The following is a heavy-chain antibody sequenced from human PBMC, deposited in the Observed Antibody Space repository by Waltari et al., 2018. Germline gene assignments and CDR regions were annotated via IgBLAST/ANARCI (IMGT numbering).Heavy chain of an antibody. Sequence: KVSCKASGGTFSSYAISWVRQAPGQGLEWMGGIIPIFGTANYAQKFQGRVTITADESTSTAYMELSSLRSEDTAVYYCARGPYYDSSGLFDYWGQGTLVTVSS. J-gene: IGHJ4*02. CDR1: GGTFSSYA. V-gene: IGHV1-69*01. D-gene: IGHD3-22*01. CDR3: ARGPYYDSSGLFDY. CDR2: IIPIFGTA.